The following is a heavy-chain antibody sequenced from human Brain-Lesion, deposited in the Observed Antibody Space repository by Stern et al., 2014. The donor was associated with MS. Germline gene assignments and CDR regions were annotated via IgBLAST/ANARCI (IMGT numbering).Heavy chain of an antibody. V-gene: IGHV1-24*01. CDR1: GHTLTELS. Sequence: QVQLVQSGAEVKKPGASVKVSCKVSGHTLTELSMHWVRQAPRKGLEWMGGFDPEDGETIYAQKFQGRVTMTEDTSTDTAYMELSSLRSEDTAVYYCATPSPGAGGNYYRHFDYWGQGTLVTVSS. CDR3: ATPSPGAGGNYYRHFDY. J-gene: IGHJ4*02. D-gene: IGHD1-26*01. CDR2: FDPEDGET.